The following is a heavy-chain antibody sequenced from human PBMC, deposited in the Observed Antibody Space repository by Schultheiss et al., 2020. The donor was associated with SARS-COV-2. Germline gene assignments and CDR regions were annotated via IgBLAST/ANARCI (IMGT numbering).Heavy chain of an antibody. Sequence: GESLKISCAASGFTFSSYSMNWVRQAPGKGLEWVSRINSDGSSTSYADSVKGRFTISRDNAKNTLYLQMNSLRVEDTALYYCARAQFCSSTSCQRYYYYYMDVWGKGTTVTVSS. CDR1: GFTFSSYS. V-gene: IGHV3-74*01. D-gene: IGHD2-2*01. CDR2: INSDGSST. J-gene: IGHJ6*03. CDR3: ARAQFCSSTSCQRYYYYYMDV.